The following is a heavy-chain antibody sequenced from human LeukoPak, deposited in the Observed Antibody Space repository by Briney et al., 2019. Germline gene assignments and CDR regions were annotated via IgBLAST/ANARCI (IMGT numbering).Heavy chain of an antibody. CDR3: VRDEAARLPN. Sequence: GGSLRLSCAASGFTFSSYAMHWVRQAPGKGLEWVAVISYDGSNKYYADSVKGRFTISRDNSKNTLYLQMNSLRAEDTAVYYCVRDEAARLPNWGQGTLVTVSS. CDR1: GFTFSSYA. V-gene: IGHV3-30-3*01. CDR2: ISYDGSNK. D-gene: IGHD6-6*01. J-gene: IGHJ4*02.